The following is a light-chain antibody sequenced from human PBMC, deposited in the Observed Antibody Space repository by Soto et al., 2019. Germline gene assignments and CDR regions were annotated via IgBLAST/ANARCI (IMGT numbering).Light chain of an antibody. J-gene: IGLJ2*01. Sequence: QSVLTQPASVSGSPGQSITISCTGTSSDVGGYNYVSWYQQHPGKDPKLMIYEVRNRPSGVSNRFSGSKSGNTASLTISGLQAEDEADYYCSSYTSSSTVVFGGGTKLTVL. CDR2: EVR. CDR1: SSDVGGYNY. CDR3: SSYTSSSTVV. V-gene: IGLV2-14*01.